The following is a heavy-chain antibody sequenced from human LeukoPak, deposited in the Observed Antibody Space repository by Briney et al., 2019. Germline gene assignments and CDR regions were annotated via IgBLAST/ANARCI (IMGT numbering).Heavy chain of an antibody. J-gene: IGHJ5*02. CDR2: IYYSGST. Sequence: PSETLSLTCTVSGGSISSGDYYWSWIRQPPGKGLEWIGYIYYSGSTYYNPSLKSRVTISVDTSKNQFSLKLSSVTAADTAVYYCARAWVVHYYGSGSYYVNWFDPWGQGTLVTVSS. CDR1: GGSISSGDYY. V-gene: IGHV4-30-4*01. CDR3: ARAWVVHYYGSGSYYVNWFDP. D-gene: IGHD3-10*01.